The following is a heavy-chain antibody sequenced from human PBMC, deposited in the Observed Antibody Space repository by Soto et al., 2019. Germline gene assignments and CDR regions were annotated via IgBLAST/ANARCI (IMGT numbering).Heavy chain of an antibody. CDR2: IYYSGST. Sequence: QLQLQESGPGLVKPSETLSLTCTVSGGSISSSSYYWGWIRQPPGKGLEWIGSIYYSGSTYYNPSLKTRVPISVATSKSQFSLKLSSVTAADTAVYYCRVWDGDASFYYYYGMDVWGQGTTVTVSS. V-gene: IGHV4-39*01. J-gene: IGHJ6*02. CDR1: GGSISSSSYY. D-gene: IGHD4-17*01. CDR3: RVWDGDASFYYYYGMDV.